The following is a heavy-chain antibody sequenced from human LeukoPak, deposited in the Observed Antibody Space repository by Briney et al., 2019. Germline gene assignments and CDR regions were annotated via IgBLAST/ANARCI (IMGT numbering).Heavy chain of an antibody. V-gene: IGHV1-18*01. Sequence: ASVNVSFKASGYTFTSYGISWVRQAPGQGLEWMGWISAYNGNTNYAQKLQGRVTMTTDTSTSTAYMELRSLRSDDTAVYYCARAPYCTNGVCYFDYWGQGTLVTVSS. CDR3: ARAPYCTNGVCYFDY. D-gene: IGHD2-8*01. CDR1: GYTFTSYG. CDR2: ISAYNGNT. J-gene: IGHJ4*02.